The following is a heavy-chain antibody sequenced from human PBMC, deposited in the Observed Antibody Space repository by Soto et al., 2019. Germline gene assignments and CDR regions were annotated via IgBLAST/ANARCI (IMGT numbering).Heavy chain of an antibody. CDR3: ARDLGFCGSTSCPESEFDP. D-gene: IGHD2-2*01. CDR2: INPNSGGT. Sequence: SVQVSCKASGYTFTGYYMHWVRQAPGQGLEWMGWINPNSGGTNYAQKFQGWVTMTRDTSISTAYMELSRLRSDDTAVYYCARDLGFCGSTSCPESEFDPRGHGTL. V-gene: IGHV1-2*04. J-gene: IGHJ5*02. CDR1: GYTFTGYY.